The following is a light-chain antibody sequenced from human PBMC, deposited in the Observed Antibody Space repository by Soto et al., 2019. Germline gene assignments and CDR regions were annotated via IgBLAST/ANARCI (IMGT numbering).Light chain of an antibody. CDR2: GSS. J-gene: IGKJ2*01. CDR1: QSVSNNY. V-gene: IGKV3-20*01. Sequence: EVVLTKSPGTLSLSPGERASLSCRASQSVSNNYLAWYQQKPGQSPKLLIFGSSDRATGIPDRFSGSGSGTDFTLTISRREPEDFAVYYCQQYCSSPPYTFGQGTKLEIK. CDR3: QQYCSSPPYT.